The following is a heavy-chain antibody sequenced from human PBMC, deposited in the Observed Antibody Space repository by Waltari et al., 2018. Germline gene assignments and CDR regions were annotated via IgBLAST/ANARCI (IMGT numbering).Heavy chain of an antibody. CDR3: ARHPPVTTAADY. V-gene: IGHV4-39*01. J-gene: IGHJ4*02. CDR1: GGSLSSSSYY. D-gene: IGHD4-4*01. CDR2: IHSSGGT. Sequence: QLQLQESGPGLVKPSETLSLTCTVSGGSLSSSSYYWGWTRHTPGKGLGWIGSIHSSGGTYYNPARKSRVTISGDTSKNQFSLKLSSVTAADTAVYYCARHPPVTTAADYWGQGTLVTVSS.